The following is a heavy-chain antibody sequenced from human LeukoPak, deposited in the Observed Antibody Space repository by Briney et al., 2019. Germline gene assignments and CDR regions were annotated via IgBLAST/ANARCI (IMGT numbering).Heavy chain of an antibody. CDR2: IYSGGST. J-gene: IGHJ1*01. D-gene: IGHD6-13*01. V-gene: IGHV3-53*01. CDR1: GFTVSSNY. Sequence: PGGSLRLSCAASGFTVSSNYMSWVRQAPGKGLEWVSVIYSGGSTYYADSVKGRFTISRDNSKNTLYLQMNSLRAEDTAVYYCAKVDSSSWSPSGYFQHWGQGTLVTVSS. CDR3: AKVDSSSWSPSGYFQH.